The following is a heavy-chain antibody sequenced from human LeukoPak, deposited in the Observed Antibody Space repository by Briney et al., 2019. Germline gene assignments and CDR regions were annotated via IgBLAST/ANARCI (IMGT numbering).Heavy chain of an antibody. CDR3: ARRAVTTDY. Sequence: KTSETLSLTCAVYGGSFSGYYWSWIRQPPGKGLEWIGEINHSGSTNYNPSLKSRVTISVDTSKNQFSLKLSSVTAAGTAVYYCARRAVTTDYWGQGTLVTVSS. CDR2: INHSGST. CDR1: GGSFSGYY. V-gene: IGHV4-34*01. D-gene: IGHD4-17*01. J-gene: IGHJ4*02.